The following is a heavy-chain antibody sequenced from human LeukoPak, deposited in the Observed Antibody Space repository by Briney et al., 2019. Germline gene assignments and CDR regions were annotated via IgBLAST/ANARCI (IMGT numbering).Heavy chain of an antibody. CDR3: ARHGGGGSGGNSGFDY. D-gene: IGHD4-23*01. J-gene: IGHJ4*02. Sequence: GESLKISCEGSGYNFSNCLIGWVRQMPGKGLEWMGIIYPGDSDTRYGPSFQGQVTISADKSISTAYLQWSSLKASDTAMYYCARHGGGGSGGNSGFDYWGQGTLVAVSS. CDR1: GYNFSNCL. V-gene: IGHV5-51*01. CDR2: IYPGDSDT.